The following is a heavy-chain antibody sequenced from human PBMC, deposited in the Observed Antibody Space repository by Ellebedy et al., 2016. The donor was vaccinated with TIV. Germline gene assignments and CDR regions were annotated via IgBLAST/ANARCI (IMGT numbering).Heavy chain of an antibody. D-gene: IGHD2-21*02. CDR2: IYYSGST. CDR3: ARKGARLRDAPNVFDI. Sequence: MPSETLSLTCTVSSGSISSSGYYWGWIRQPPGKGLEGMGGIYYSGSTYYNPSLKSRVTISIDTSKNQFSLKLNSMTAADTTVYYCARKGARLRDAPNVFDIWGQGTMVTVSS. V-gene: IGHV4-39*01. J-gene: IGHJ3*02. CDR1: SGSISSSGYY.